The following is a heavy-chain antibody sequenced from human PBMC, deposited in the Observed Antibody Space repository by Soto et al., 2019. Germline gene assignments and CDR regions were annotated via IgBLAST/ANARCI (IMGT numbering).Heavy chain of an antibody. CDR1: GFTFSSYA. CDR2: ISGSGGST. V-gene: IGHV3-23*01. D-gene: IGHD3-3*01. CDR3: TVLFGVVFLSESQSDP. Sequence: PGGSLRLSCAASGFTFSSYAMSWVRQAPGKGLEWVSAISGSGGSTYYADSVKGRFTISRDNSKNTLYLQMNSLRAEDTAVYYCTVLFGVVFLSESQSDPWGQGTLVTVSS. J-gene: IGHJ5*02.